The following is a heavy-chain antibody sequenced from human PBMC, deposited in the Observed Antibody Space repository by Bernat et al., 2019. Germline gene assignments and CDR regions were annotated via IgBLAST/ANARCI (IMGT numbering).Heavy chain of an antibody. Sequence: QVQLVESGGGVVQPGRSLRLSCAASGFTFSSYAMHWVRQAPGKGLEWVAVISYDGSNKYYADSVKGRFTISRDNSKNTLYLRMNSLRAEDTAVYYCAKDSSVGSSWYLHYYYYGMDVWGQGTTVTVSS. CDR1: GFTFSSYA. J-gene: IGHJ6*02. V-gene: IGHV3-30-3*01. CDR3: AKDSSVGSSWYLHYYYYGMDV. CDR2: ISYDGSNK. D-gene: IGHD6-13*01.